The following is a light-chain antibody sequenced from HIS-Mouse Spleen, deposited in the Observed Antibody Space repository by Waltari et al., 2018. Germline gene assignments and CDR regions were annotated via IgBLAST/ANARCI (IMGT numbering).Light chain of an antibody. CDR2: DDS. V-gene: IGLV3-21*02. Sequence: SYVLTQPPSVSVAPGQTARITCGGNNIGSKSVHWYQQKPGQALVLVVYDDSDRPSGIPGRVAGSNAGDTSTLTISRVEAGDEADYYCQVWDSSSDRVFGTGTKVTVL. CDR1: NIGSKS. J-gene: IGLJ1*01. CDR3: QVWDSSSDRV.